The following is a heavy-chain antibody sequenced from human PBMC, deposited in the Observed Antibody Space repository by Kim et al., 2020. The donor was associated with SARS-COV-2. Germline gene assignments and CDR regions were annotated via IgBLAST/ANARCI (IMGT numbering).Heavy chain of an antibody. D-gene: IGHD6-13*01. CDR2: IYYSGST. J-gene: IGHJ3*02. V-gene: IGHV4-39*01. CDR3: ARQVAAAGPTSRPLDAFDI. CDR1: GGSISSDIHY. Sequence: SETLSLTCTVSGGSISSDIHYWGWIRQPPGKGLEWIGTIYYSGSTYFNPSLKSRVSISVDTSKNQFSLKLSSVTAADTAVYYCARQVAAAGPTSRPLDAFDIWGQGTMVTVSS.